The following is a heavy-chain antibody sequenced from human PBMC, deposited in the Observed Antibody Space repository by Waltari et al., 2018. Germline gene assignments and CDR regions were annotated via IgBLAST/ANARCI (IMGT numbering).Heavy chain of an antibody. V-gene: IGHV3-48*03. J-gene: IGHJ5*02. CDR2: MSSNGQTV. Sequence: EVELVESGGGWVQPGRSLRLSCVASGITFSSYEMNWVRQAPGKGLGWVSYMSSNGQTVYYADSVKGRFAISRDNTKNSLYLQMNSLRVEDSALYYCARDTAFGWSWGQGTLVTVSS. CDR1: GITFSSYE. D-gene: IGHD6-19*01. CDR3: ARDTAFGWS.